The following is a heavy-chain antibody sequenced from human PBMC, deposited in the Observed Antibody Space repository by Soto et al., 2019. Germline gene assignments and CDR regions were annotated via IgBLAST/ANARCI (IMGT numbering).Heavy chain of an antibody. CDR1: GYSFSNYW. CDR2: IDPSDSYT. CDR3: ARLPSGSYFRIAFEI. J-gene: IGHJ3*02. D-gene: IGHD1-26*01. Sequence: GESLKISCKGSGYSFSNYWISWVRQMPGKGLEWMGMIDPSDSYTNYSPSFQGHVTISADKSITTAYLQWSSLKASDTAIYYCARLPSGSYFRIAFEIWGQGTMVIVSS. V-gene: IGHV5-10-1*01.